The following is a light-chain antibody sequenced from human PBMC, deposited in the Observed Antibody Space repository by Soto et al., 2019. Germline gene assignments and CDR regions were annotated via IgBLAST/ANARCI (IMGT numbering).Light chain of an antibody. CDR3: QEYDNRPLS. J-gene: IGKJ4*01. V-gene: IGKV1-33*01. CDR2: AAD. CDR1: QDISNY. Sequence: DIQMTQSPSSLSASVGDRVTITCQASQDISNYLNWYQQKPGKAPKLLIYAADNLETGVPSRFSGSGSGTDFTFAISSLQPEDIATYYCQEYDNRPLSFGGGTKVEIK.